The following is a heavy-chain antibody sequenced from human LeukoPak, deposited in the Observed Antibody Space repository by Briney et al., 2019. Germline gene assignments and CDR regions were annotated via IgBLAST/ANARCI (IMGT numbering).Heavy chain of an antibody. D-gene: IGHD3-22*01. CDR2: IIPIFGTA. Sequence: SVKVSCKASGGTFSSYAISWVRQAPGQGLEWMGRIIPIFGTANYAQKFQGRVMITTDESTSTAYMELSSLRSEDTAVYYCARDSGEYYYDSSGFPYWGQGTLVTVSS. V-gene: IGHV1-69*05. CDR3: ARDSGEYYYDSSGFPY. CDR1: GGTFSSYA. J-gene: IGHJ4*02.